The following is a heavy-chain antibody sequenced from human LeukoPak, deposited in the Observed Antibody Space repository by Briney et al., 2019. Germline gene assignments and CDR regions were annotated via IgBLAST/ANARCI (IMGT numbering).Heavy chain of an antibody. CDR1: GYTFTSYG. CDR3: ARDWPSYYYDSSGYYYFDY. Sequence: ASVKVSCKASGYTFTSYGISWVRQAPGQGFEWMGWISAYNGNTNYAQQLQGRVTMTTDTSTSTAYMELRSLRSDDTAVYYCARDWPSYYYDSSGYYYFDYWGQGTLDTVSS. J-gene: IGHJ4*02. D-gene: IGHD3-22*01. V-gene: IGHV1-18*01. CDR2: ISAYNGNT.